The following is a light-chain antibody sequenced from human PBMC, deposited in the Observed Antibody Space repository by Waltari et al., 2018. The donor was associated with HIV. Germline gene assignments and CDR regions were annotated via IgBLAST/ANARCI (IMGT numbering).Light chain of an antibody. V-gene: IGLV1-40*01. Sequence: QSVLTQPPSVSGAPGQRVTIACTGTRSNIRAGFDVHWYQQNPGNAPKLLISDNNIRPSGVPDRFSGSKSGTSASLAITGLQSEDEADYYCQSYDMSQSGSLVFGGGTKLTVL. J-gene: IGLJ2*01. CDR1: RSNIRAGFD. CDR2: DNN. CDR3: QSYDMSQSGSLV.